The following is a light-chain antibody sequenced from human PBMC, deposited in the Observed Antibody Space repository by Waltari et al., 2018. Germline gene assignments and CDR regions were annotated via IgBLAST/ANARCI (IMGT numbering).Light chain of an antibody. CDR1: QSVNRA. CDR2: GAS. J-gene: IGKJ1*01. CDR3: QHFVRLPVT. Sequence: IVLTQSPCTLSLSPGERATLSCRASQSVNRALTWYQLKPGQAPRLLIYGASNRATGIPERFSGSGSGTDFSLTISRLEPEDFAVYYCQHFVRLPVTFGQGTKVEIK. V-gene: IGKV3-20*01.